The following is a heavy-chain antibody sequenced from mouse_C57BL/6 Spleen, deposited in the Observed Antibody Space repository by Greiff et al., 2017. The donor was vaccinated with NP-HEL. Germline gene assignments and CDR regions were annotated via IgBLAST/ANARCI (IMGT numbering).Heavy chain of an antibody. V-gene: IGHV5-9*01. D-gene: IGHD3-2*02. CDR1: GFTFSSYT. J-gene: IGHJ3*01. CDR3: ASSDSSGYRFAY. CDR2: ISGGGGNT. Sequence: EVNVVESGGGLVKPGGSLKLSCAASGFTFSSYTMSWVRQTPEKRLEWVATISGGGGNTYYPDSVKGRFTISRDNAKNTLYLQMRSLRSEDTALYYCASSDSSGYRFAYWGQGTLVTVSA.